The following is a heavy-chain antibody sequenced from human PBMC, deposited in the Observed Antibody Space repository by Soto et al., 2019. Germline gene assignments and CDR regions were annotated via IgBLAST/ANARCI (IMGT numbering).Heavy chain of an antibody. CDR3: AGEGGSFPPYYYYYGMDV. J-gene: IGHJ6*02. D-gene: IGHD2-15*01. CDR1: GGSLNNYY. Sequence: QVQLQESGPGLVKPSETLSLTCTVSGGSLNNYYWNWIRQPPGKGLEWIGYIYYSGTTNYNPSLMNRVAISVDMSTKEQSPKQRSVTAADKAVYYYAGEGGSFPPYYYYYGMDVWGQGTTVTVSS. V-gene: IGHV4-59*01. CDR2: IYYSGTT.